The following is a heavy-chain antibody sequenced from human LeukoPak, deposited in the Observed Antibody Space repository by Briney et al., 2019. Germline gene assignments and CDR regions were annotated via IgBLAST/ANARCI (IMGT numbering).Heavy chain of an antibody. J-gene: IGHJ3*02. D-gene: IGHD3-10*01. CDR2: IYYSGST. Sequence: SETLSLTCTVSGDSVSSSSYSWAWIRQPPGKGLEWIGSIYYSGSTYYNPSLKSRVTISVDTSKNQFSLKLSSVTAADTAVYYCARDSGLLWFGELFAFDAFDIWGQGTMVTVSS. V-gene: IGHV4-39*02. CDR3: ARDSGLLWFGELFAFDAFDI. CDR1: GDSVSSSSYS.